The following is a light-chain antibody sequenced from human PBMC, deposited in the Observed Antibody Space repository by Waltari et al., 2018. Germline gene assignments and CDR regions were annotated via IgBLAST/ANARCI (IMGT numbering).Light chain of an antibody. CDR1: QSVASPY. Sequence: EIVLTQSPDTLSFPPGERATLSCRASQSVASPYLAWYQQQPGQSPRLLIYGASSRATGIPDRFSGSGSGTDFTLTITRLEPEDFAVYYCQQYGGSPNTFGQGTKLEI. CDR3: QQYGGSPNT. CDR2: GAS. V-gene: IGKV3-20*01. J-gene: IGKJ2*01.